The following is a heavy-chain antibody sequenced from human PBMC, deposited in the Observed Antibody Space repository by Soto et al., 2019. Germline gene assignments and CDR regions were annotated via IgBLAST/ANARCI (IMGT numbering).Heavy chain of an antibody. V-gene: IGHV6-1*01. J-gene: IGHJ6*03. CDR2: TYYRSRWYN. Sequence: QTLSHTCTISWGSVSSNTAAWNWIRQSPSRGLEWLGRTYYRSRWYNDYAVSVKSRITVNPDTSKNQFSLHLNSVTPEDTAVYYCAGTTSLQWYYMDVWDKGTTVTVSS. CDR3: AGTTSLQWYYMDV. D-gene: IGHD1-7*01. CDR1: WGSVSSNTAA.